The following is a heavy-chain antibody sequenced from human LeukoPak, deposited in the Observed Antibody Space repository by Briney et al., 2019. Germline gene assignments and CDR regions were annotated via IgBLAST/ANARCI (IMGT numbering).Heavy chain of an antibody. CDR1: GYTFTSYG. V-gene: IGHV1-18*01. J-gene: IGHJ5*02. CDR3: ARDPGDKVVPAALNWFDP. CDR2: ISAYNGNT. D-gene: IGHD2-2*01. Sequence: ASVTVSCKASGYTFTSYGISWVRQAPGQGLEWTGWISAYNGNTNYAQKLQGRVTMTTDTSTSTAYMELRSLRSDDTAVYYCARDPGDKVVPAALNWFDPWGQGTLVTVSS.